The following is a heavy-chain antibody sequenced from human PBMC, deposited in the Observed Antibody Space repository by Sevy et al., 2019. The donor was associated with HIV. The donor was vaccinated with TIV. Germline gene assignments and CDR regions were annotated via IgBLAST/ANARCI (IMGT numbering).Heavy chain of an antibody. V-gene: IGHV3-23*01. CDR2: ISGSGGST. CDR1: GFTFSSYA. Sequence: GGSLRLSCAASGFTFSSYAMSWVRQAPGKGLEWVSAISGSGGSTYYADSGKGRLTNHRNNSKNTLYLQMNSLRAEDTAVYYCAKDEGCCSGGSCYRLYYYYGMDVWGQGTTVTVSS. J-gene: IGHJ6*02. D-gene: IGHD2-15*01. CDR3: AKDEGCCSGGSCYRLYYYYGMDV.